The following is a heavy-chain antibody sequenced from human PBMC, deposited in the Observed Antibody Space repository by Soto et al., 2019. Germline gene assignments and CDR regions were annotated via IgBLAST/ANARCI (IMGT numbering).Heavy chain of an antibody. CDR2: ISAYDGNT. Sequence: QVQLIQSGAEVKKPGASVKVPFKASGYTFNYYGYIWVRQAPGQGLDWMGWISAYDGNTRYAQRFQGRVTMTTDTSTTTAYMDLRSLRSDATAVYYCARKGQGAPVDYWGQGTLVTVSS. V-gene: IGHV1-18*01. CDR1: GYTFNYYG. J-gene: IGHJ4*02. CDR3: ARKGQGAPVDY.